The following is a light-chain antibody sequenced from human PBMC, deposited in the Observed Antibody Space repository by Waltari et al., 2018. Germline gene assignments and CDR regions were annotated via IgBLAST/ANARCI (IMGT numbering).Light chain of an antibody. CDR3: ATWDGSLEGYV. CDR2: STS. CDR1: YSNIGSNP. J-gene: IGLJ1*01. V-gene: IGLV1-44*01. Sequence: QSVLTQPPSASGTPGQRVTISCSGSYSNIGSNPVNWYQQPPGTAPKLLIHSTSQRPSGVPDRFSGSKSGTSVSLAISGLQSDDEADYYCATWDGSLEGYVFGTGTKVSVL.